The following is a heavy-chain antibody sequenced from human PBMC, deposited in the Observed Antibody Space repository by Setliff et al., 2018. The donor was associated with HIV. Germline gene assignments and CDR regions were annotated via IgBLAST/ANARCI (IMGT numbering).Heavy chain of an antibody. CDR1: GYTFTSNA. D-gene: IGHD5-12*01. V-gene: IGHV1-3*01. CDR3: ARGVYSGYEP. Sequence: SVKVSCKASGYTFTSNAIHWVRQAPGQSLEWMGWIDAGNGDTKYSQNFQGRVTITGDTSASTAYMELSSLRSEDTAVYYCARGVYSGYEPWGQGTLVTVSS. J-gene: IGHJ5*02. CDR2: IDAGNGDT.